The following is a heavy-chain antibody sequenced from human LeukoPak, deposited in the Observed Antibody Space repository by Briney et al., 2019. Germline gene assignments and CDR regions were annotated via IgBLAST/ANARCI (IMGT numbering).Heavy chain of an antibody. CDR3: ARSRGIAAAGTVAIYWFDP. D-gene: IGHD6-13*01. CDR2: ISTFNGNT. J-gene: IGHJ5*02. CDR1: GYSFTSYW. V-gene: IGHV1-18*04. Sequence: GASLKISCKGSGYSFTSYWIGWVRQAPGQGLEWMGWISTFNGNTNYAQKFQARVTMTTDTSTSTAYMELRSLRSDDTAVYYCARSRGIAAAGTVAIYWFDPWGQGTLVTVSS.